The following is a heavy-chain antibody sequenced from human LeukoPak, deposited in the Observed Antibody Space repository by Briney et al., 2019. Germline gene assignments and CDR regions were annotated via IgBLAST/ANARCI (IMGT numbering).Heavy chain of an antibody. D-gene: IGHD2-15*01. CDR2: INHSGST. V-gene: IGHV4-34*01. CDR3: ARGPIGSGGSRYYYYYYMDV. CDR1: GGSFSGYY. J-gene: IGHJ6*03. Sequence: PSETLSLTCAVYGGSFSGYYWSWIRQPPGKGLEWIGEINHSGSTNYNPSLKSRVTISVDTSKNQFSLKLSTVTAADTAVYYCARGPIGSGGSRYYYYYYMDVWGKGTTVTVSS.